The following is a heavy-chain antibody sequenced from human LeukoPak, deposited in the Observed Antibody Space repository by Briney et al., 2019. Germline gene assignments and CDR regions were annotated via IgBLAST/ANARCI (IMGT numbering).Heavy chain of an antibody. V-gene: IGHV4-30-2*01. CDR2: IYHSGST. J-gene: IGHJ4*02. D-gene: IGHD4-17*01. CDR3: AGGQDLTTVTSRSVFGIDY. Sequence: SETLSLTCAVSGGSISSGGYSWSWIRQPPGKGLEWIGYIYHSGSTYYDPSLKSRVTISVDRSKNQFSPKLGSVTAADTAVYFCAGGQDLTTVTSRSVFGIDYWGQGTLVTVSS. CDR1: GGSISSGGYS.